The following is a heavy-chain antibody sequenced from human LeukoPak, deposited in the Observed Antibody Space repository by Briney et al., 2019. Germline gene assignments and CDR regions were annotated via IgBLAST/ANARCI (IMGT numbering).Heavy chain of an antibody. D-gene: IGHD3-16*02. V-gene: IGHV1-24*01. Sequence: ASVKVSCKASGYTFTSYGISWVRQVPGKGLEWMGGFDPEDGESVYAQKFHGRVTVTEDTSTDTAYMELSSLRSDDTAVYYCATELNYDYVWGSYRPFNFDYWGQGTLVTVSS. CDR2: FDPEDGES. CDR1: GYTFTSYG. J-gene: IGHJ4*02. CDR3: ATELNYDYVWGSYRPFNFDY.